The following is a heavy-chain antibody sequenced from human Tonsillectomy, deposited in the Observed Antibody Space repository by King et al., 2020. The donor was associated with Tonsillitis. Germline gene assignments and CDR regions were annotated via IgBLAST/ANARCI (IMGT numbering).Heavy chain of an antibody. D-gene: IGHD2-21*01. V-gene: IGHV3-7*04. Sequence: EVQLVESGGGLVQPGGSLRLSCAASGFIFSNYWMNWVRQAPGKGLEWVANIKQGGREKNYVDSVKGRFTISRDNAKNSLYLQINSLRAEDTAVYYCARRVGAYDALDIWGQGTMVTVFS. CDR2: IKQGGREK. CDR1: GFIFSNYW. CDR3: ARRVGAYDALDI. J-gene: IGHJ3*02.